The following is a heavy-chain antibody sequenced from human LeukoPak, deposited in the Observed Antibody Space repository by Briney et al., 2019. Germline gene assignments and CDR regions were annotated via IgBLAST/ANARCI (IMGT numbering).Heavy chain of an antibody. CDR3: ASPGGATVTKIDY. CDR2: IYYSGST. Sequence: PSETLSLTCTVSGGSISSSSYYWGWIRQPPGKGLEWIGSIYYSGSTYYNPSLKRRVTISVDTSKNQSSLKLSSVTAADTAVYYCASPGGATVTKIDYWGQGTLVTVSS. J-gene: IGHJ4*02. V-gene: IGHV4-39*01. D-gene: IGHD4-17*01. CDR1: GGSISSSSYY.